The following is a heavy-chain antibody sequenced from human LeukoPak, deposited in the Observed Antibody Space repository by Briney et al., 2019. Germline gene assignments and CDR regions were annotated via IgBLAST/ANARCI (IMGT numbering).Heavy chain of an antibody. Sequence: SETLSLTCAVYGGSFSGYYWNWIRQPPGKGLEWIGEINHSGSTNYNPSLKSRVTISVDTFKNQFSLKLSSVTAADTAVYYCARELAITFGGVIVMSGAFDIWGQGTMVTVSS. CDR3: ARELAITFGGVIVMSGAFDI. CDR2: INHSGST. J-gene: IGHJ3*02. CDR1: GGSFSGYY. V-gene: IGHV4-34*01. D-gene: IGHD3-16*02.